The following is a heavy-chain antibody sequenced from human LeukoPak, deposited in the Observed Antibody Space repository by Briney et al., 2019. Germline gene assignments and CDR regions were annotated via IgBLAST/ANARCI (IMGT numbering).Heavy chain of an antibody. D-gene: IGHD6-19*01. CDR3: AKYGNSGWVIDN. CDR1: GGSIGSNY. J-gene: IGHJ4*02. CDR2: IYYTGGT. V-gene: IGHV4-59*08. Sequence: PSETLSLTCTVSGGSIGSNYWTWIRQPPGKGLKYIGYIYYTGGTNYNPSLKGRVTISVDTSKNQFSLKLSSVTAADTAVYFCAKYGNSGWVIDNWGQGTLVTVSS.